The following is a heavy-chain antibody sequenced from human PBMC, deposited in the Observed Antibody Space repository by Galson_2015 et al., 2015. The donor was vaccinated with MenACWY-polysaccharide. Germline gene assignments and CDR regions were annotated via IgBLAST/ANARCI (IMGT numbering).Heavy chain of an antibody. D-gene: IGHD3-16*01. CDR2: ILGIA. Sequence: ILGIANYAQKFQGRVTITADKSTSTAYMELSSLRSEDTAVYYCARDGVEGYAFDIWGQGTMVTVSS. J-gene: IGHJ3*02. V-gene: IGHV1-69*04. CDR3: ARDGVEGYAFDI.